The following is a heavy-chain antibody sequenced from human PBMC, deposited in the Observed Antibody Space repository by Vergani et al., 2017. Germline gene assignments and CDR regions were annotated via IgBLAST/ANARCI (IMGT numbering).Heavy chain of an antibody. CDR1: GYSFTSYW. V-gene: IGHV5-10-1*01. CDR2: IDPSDSYT. Sequence: EVQLVPSGAEVKKPGESLRISCKGSGYSFTSYWISWVRQMPGKGLEWMGRIDPSDSYTNYSPSFQGHVTISADKSISTAYLQWSSLKASDTAMYYCARHPYYYDILTGYQDYWGQGTLVTVSS. J-gene: IGHJ4*02. D-gene: IGHD3-9*01. CDR3: ARHPYYYDILTGYQDY.